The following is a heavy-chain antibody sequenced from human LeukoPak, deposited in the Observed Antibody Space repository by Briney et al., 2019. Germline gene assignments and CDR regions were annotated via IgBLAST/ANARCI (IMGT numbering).Heavy chain of an antibody. Sequence: GSLRLSCAASGFTFSTYWMHWVRQAPGKGLVWVSRINRDASSIAYADSVKGRFTISRDNSKNTLYLQMNSLRAEDTAVYYCAKSLTGGYYMDVWGKGTTVTVSS. CDR1: GFTFSTYW. J-gene: IGHJ6*03. CDR2: INRDASSI. V-gene: IGHV3-74*01. D-gene: IGHD3-10*01. CDR3: AKSLTGGYYMDV.